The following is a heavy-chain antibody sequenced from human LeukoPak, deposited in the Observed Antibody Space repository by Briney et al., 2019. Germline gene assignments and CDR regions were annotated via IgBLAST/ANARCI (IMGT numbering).Heavy chain of an antibody. D-gene: IGHD6-13*01. CDR1: GGSISSYC. CDR3: ARHEGIAAAGMDPFDY. Sequence: KPSETLSLTCTVSGGSISSYCWSWIRQPPGKGLEWIGYIYYSGSTNYNPSLKSRVTISVDTSKNQFSLKLSSVTAADTAVYYCARHEGIAAAGMDPFDYWGQGTLVTVSS. CDR2: IYYSGST. J-gene: IGHJ4*02. V-gene: IGHV4-59*08.